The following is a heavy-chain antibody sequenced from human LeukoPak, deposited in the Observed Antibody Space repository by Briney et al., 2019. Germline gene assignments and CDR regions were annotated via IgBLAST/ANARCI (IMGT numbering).Heavy chain of an antibody. V-gene: IGHV3-49*04. Sequence: GGSLRLSCAASGFTFSSYAMSWVRQAPGKGLEWVGFIRSKVYGGTPEYAASVKGRFTISRDDSKGVAYLQMNSLKTEDTAVYYCTRDQTPYYWGQGTLVTVSS. CDR1: GFTFSSYA. J-gene: IGHJ4*02. CDR3: TRDQTPYY. CDR2: IRSKVYGGTP.